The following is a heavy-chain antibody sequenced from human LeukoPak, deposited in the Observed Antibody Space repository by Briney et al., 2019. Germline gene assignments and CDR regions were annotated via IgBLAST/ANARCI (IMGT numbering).Heavy chain of an antibody. D-gene: IGHD3-9*01. CDR3: ARIQAYYDILTGYQYYYYYYMDV. V-gene: IGHV3-66*01. Sequence: PGGSLRLSCAASGFTFDDYAMSWVRQAPGKGLEWVSVIYSGGSTYYADSVKGRFTISRDNSKNTLYLQMNSLRAEDTAVYYCARIQAYYDILTGYQYYYYYYMDVWGKGTTVTISS. CDR1: GFTFDDYA. CDR2: IYSGGST. J-gene: IGHJ6*03.